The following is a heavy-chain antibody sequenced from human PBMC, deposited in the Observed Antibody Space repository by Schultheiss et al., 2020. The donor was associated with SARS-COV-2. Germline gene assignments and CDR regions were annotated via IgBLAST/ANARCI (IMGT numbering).Heavy chain of an antibody. V-gene: IGHV4-34*01. J-gene: IGHJ6*03. CDR3: ARGSVVPRYYYYYMDV. CDR2: INHSGST. Sequence: SETLSLTCAVYGGSFSGYYWSWIRQPPGKGLEWIGEINHSGSTNYNPSLKSQVTISVDTSKNQFSLKLSSVTAADTAVYYCARGSVVPRYYYYYMDVWGKGTTVTVSS. CDR1: GGSFSGYY. D-gene: IGHD2-2*01.